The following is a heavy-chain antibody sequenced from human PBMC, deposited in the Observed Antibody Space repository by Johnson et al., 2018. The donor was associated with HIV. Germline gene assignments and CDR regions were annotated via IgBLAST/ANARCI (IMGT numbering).Heavy chain of an antibody. CDR2: TSYDGTNK. Sequence: QVQLVESGGGLVQPGGSLRLSCAASGFTFSTYGMHWVRQAPGKGLEWVAVTSYDGTNKYNTDSVKGRFTISRDNSKNTLYLQMNSLRAEDTAVYYCAGPESSSYYSDIWGQGTMVTVSS. D-gene: IGHD3-22*01. CDR3: AGPESSSYYSDI. CDR1: GFTFSTYG. V-gene: IGHV3-30*19. J-gene: IGHJ3*02.